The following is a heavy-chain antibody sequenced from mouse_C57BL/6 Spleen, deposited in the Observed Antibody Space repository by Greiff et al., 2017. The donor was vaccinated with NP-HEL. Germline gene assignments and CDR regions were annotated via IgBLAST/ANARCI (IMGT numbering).Heavy chain of an antibody. V-gene: IGHV3-6*01. CDR3: ARDRGNYDAMDY. CDR1: GYSITSGYY. J-gene: IGHJ4*01. D-gene: IGHD2-1*01. CDR2: ISYDGSN. Sequence: DVQLQESGPGLVKPSQSLSLTCSVTGYSITSGYYWNWIRQFPGNKLEWMGYISYDGSNNYNPSLKNRISITRDTSKNQFFLKLNSVTTEDTATYYCARDRGNYDAMDYWGQGTSVTVSS.